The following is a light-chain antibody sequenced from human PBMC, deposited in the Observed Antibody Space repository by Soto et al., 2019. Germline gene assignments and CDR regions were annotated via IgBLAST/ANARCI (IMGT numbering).Light chain of an antibody. CDR3: QQYNNYGSWT. V-gene: IGKV1-5*03. CDR1: QTFRAS. Sequence: DIQMTQSPSTLSASVGDRVTITCRASQTFRASLAWYQQKPGKAPKLLIYKASTLESGVPSRFSGSGSGTDFTLTISSLQHDDFATYYCQQYNNYGSWTFGQGTKVEIK. CDR2: KAS. J-gene: IGKJ1*01.